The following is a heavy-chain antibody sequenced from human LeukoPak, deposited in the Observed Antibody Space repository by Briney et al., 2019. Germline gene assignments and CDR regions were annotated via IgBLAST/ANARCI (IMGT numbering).Heavy chain of an antibody. J-gene: IGHJ4*02. CDR2: ISAYNGNT. Sequence: ASVKVSCKASGYTFTSYGISWVRQAPGQGLEWMGWISAYNGNTNYAQKLQGRVTTTTDTSTSTAYMELRSLRSDDTAVYYCARGYCSSTSCYPFDYWGQGTLVTVSS. CDR3: ARGYCSSTSCYPFDY. D-gene: IGHD2-2*01. V-gene: IGHV1-18*01. CDR1: GYTFTSYG.